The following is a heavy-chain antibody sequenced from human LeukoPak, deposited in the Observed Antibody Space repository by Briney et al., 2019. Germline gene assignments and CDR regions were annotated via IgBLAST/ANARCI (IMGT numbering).Heavy chain of an antibody. CDR3: ASGYSYGSYYFDY. CDR2: IYTSGST. V-gene: IGHV4-61*02. D-gene: IGHD5-18*01. J-gene: IGHJ4*02. CDR1: GGSICSGSYY. Sequence: SETLSLTCTVSGGSICSGSYYWSWIRQPAGKGLEWIGRIYTSGSTNYNPSLKSRVTISVGTSKNQFSLKLSSVTAADTAVYYCASGYSYGSYYFDYWGQGTLVTVSS.